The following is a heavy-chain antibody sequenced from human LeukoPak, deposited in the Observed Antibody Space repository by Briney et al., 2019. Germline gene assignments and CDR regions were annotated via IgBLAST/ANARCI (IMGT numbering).Heavy chain of an antibody. CDR2: ISGSGGSI. Sequence: GGSLRLSCAASGFIFSNYGMSWVRQAPGKGLEWVSGISGSGGSIYNADSVKGRFTISRDNSKNRLYLQMNSLRAEDTAMYYCVTGRGSNGHGHWGQGTLVTVSS. D-gene: IGHD3-10*01. J-gene: IGHJ4*02. CDR1: GFIFSNYG. V-gene: IGHV3-23*01. CDR3: VTGRGSNGHGH.